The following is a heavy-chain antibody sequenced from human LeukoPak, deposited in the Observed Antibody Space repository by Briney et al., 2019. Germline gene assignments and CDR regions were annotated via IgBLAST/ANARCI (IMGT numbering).Heavy chain of an antibody. Sequence: GGSLRLSCVASGFTFGKYWMSWVRQAPGKGLEWVANIKLDGSEKNYVDSVKGRFTISRDNTKNSLYLQMNSLRVEDTAVFYCARDQYDTWSRRGNSDSWGQGTLVIVSS. V-gene: IGHV3-7*03. CDR3: ARDQYDTWSRRGNSDS. J-gene: IGHJ4*02. CDR1: GFTFGKYW. CDR2: IKLDGSEK. D-gene: IGHD3-3*01.